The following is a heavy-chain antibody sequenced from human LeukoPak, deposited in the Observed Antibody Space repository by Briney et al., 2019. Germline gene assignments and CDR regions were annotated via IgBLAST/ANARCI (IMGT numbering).Heavy chain of an antibody. Sequence: PGGSLTLSCAASGSTFDDYAMHWVRQAPGKGLEWVGGISWNSGSIGYADSVKGRFTISRENAKNSLYLQMNSLRAEDTALYYCAKGGSGYYYGNNWFDPWGQGTLVTVSS. V-gene: IGHV3-9*01. J-gene: IGHJ5*02. CDR3: AKGGSGYYYGNNWFDP. CDR1: GSTFDDYA. CDR2: ISWNSGSI. D-gene: IGHD3-22*01.